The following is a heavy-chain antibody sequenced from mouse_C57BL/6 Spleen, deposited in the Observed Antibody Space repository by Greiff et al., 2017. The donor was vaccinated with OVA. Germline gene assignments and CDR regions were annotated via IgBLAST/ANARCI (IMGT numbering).Heavy chain of an antibody. Sequence: EVNVVESGGGLVQPKGSLKLSCAASGFTFNTYAMHWVRQAPGKGLEWVARIRSKSSNYATYYADSVKDRFTISRDDSQSMLYLQMNNLKTEDTAMYYCVRAYDYDGDYYAMDYWGQGTSVTVSS. CDR3: VRAYDYDGDYYAMDY. CDR1: GFTFNTYA. J-gene: IGHJ4*01. V-gene: IGHV10-3*01. CDR2: IRSKSSNYAT. D-gene: IGHD2-4*01.